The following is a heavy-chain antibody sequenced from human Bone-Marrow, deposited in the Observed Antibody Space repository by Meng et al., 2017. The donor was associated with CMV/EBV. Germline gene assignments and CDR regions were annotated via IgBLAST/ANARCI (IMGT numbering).Heavy chain of an antibody. Sequence: GESLKISCKGSGYSFTSYWIGWVRQMPGKGLEWMGIIYPGDSDTRYSPSFQGQVTISADKSISTAYLQWSSLKASDTAMYYCARRYCSSTSCYSFDYWGQGPLVTVSS. D-gene: IGHD2-2*01. V-gene: IGHV5-51*01. CDR3: ARRYCSSTSCYSFDY. CDR2: IYPGDSDT. CDR1: GYSFTSYW. J-gene: IGHJ4*02.